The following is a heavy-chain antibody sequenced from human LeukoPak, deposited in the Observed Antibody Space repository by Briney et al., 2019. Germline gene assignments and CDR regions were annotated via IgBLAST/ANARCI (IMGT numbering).Heavy chain of an antibody. J-gene: IGHJ6*02. V-gene: IGHV3-21*01. D-gene: IGHD3-10*01. CDR2: ISSSSSYI. CDR1: GFTFSSYS. Sequence: PGGSLRLSCAASGFTFSSYSMNWVRQAPGKGLEWVSSISSSSSYIYYADSVKGRFTISRDNAKNSLYLQMNSLRAEDTAVYYCAREWFGELLYFYYGMDVWGQGTTVTVSS. CDR3: AREWFGELLYFYYGMDV.